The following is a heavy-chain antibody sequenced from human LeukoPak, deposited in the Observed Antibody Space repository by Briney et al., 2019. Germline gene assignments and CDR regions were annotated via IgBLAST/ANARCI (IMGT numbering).Heavy chain of an antibody. D-gene: IGHD4-17*01. CDR3: ARDPNGDYIGAFEF. Sequence: GGSLRLSCAASGFTFSNYAVMWVRQAPGQGLEWVSAITSGGAPRYADSVKGRFTISRDNSKNTLYLQMNSLRAEDTARYFCARDPNGDYIGAFEFWGQGTGVTVSS. V-gene: IGHV3-23*01. CDR2: ITSGGAP. CDR1: GFTFSNYA. J-gene: IGHJ3*01.